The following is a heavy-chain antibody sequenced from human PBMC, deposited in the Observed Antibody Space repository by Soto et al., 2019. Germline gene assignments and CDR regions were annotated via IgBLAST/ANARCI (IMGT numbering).Heavy chain of an antibody. D-gene: IGHD6-19*01. CDR2: VSHDGRNT. CDR1: GFTFSDYA. J-gene: IGHJ4*02. Sequence: VQLVESGGGVVQPGRSLRLSCAASGFTFSDYAMHWVRQAPGKGLEWVAVVSHDGRNTHYADSVKGRFTISRDSSKNTGSLEMTSLRAEDTAGYYCAKGGRQWLVTSDFNHWGQGALVTVAS. V-gene: IGHV3-30*18. CDR3: AKGGRQWLVTSDFNH.